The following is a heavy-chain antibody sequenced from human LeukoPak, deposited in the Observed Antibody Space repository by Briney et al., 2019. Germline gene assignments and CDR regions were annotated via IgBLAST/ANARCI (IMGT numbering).Heavy chain of an antibody. Sequence: GESLKISCKGSGYSFTSYWIGWVRQMPGKGLEWMGIIYPGDSDTRYSPSFQGQVTISADKSISTAYLQWSSLKASDTAMYHCGRQAGSYSHDDFDIWAQGTMVTVSS. CDR2: IYPGDSDT. V-gene: IGHV5-51*01. CDR1: GYSFTSYW. D-gene: IGHD1-26*01. CDR3: GRQAGSYSHDDFDI. J-gene: IGHJ3*02.